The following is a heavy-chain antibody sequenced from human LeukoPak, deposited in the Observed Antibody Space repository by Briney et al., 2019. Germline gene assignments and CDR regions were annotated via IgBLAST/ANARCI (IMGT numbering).Heavy chain of an antibody. CDR2: IYTSGST. V-gene: IGHV4-4*07. CDR1: GGSISSYY. Sequence: SETLSLTCTVSGGSISSYYWSWIRQPAGKGLEWIGRIYTSGSTNYNPSLKSRVTMSVDTSKNQFSLKLSSVTAADTAVYYCARGPAVTGAYYYYYYYMDVWGKGTTVTVSS. J-gene: IGHJ6*03. CDR3: ARGPAVTGAYYYYYYYMDV. D-gene: IGHD7-27*01.